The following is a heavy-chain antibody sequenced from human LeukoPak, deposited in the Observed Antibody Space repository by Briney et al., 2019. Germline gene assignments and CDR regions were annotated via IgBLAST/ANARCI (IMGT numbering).Heavy chain of an antibody. D-gene: IGHD2-15*01. CDR3: ARGPLSDIVVVVAATRVFDY. CDR1: GLTISDSW. Sequence: PGGSLRLSCAASGLTISDSWMHWVRHAPGKGLMWVSRLASDESNKIYADSVKGRFTISRDNAKNTLYLQMNSLRAEDTAVYYCARGPLSDIVVVVAATRVFDYWGQGTLVTVSS. J-gene: IGHJ4*02. CDR2: LASDESNK. V-gene: IGHV3-74*01.